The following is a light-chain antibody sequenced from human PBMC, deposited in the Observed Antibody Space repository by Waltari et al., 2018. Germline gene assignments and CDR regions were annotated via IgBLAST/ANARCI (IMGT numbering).Light chain of an antibody. Sequence: QSALTQPPSASGSPGQSVTISCTGTNSDVGGYNSVSWYQQHPGKAPKLIIYEVTKRPSGVADRFSGSKSGTTASLTVSGLQAEDEAAYYCSSYAGSNNLVFGGGTKLTVL. CDR2: EVT. CDR1: NSDVGGYNS. J-gene: IGLJ2*01. CDR3: SSYAGSNNLV. V-gene: IGLV2-8*01.